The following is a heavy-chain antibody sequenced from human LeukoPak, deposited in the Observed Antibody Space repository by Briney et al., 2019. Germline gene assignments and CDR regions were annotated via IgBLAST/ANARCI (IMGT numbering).Heavy chain of an antibody. CDR1: GGSMSSGGYF. CDR2: IYHSGIN. CDR3: ARFRAYSSSWSSPMNFDY. Sequence: SHTLSLTCGVCGGSMSSGGYFWRSIRKPRGRGLEWIGYIYHSGINYYKPSLKSRVTISVDKSKNQFSLKLSSVTAADTAVYYCARFRAYSSSWSSPMNFDYWGQGTLVTVSA. D-gene: IGHD6-13*01. J-gene: IGHJ4*02. V-gene: IGHV4-30-2*01.